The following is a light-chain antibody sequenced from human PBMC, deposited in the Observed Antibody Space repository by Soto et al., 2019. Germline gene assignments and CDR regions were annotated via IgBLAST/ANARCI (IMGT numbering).Light chain of an antibody. J-gene: IGKJ5*01. CDR1: QSLLHSDGKTY. V-gene: IGKV2D-29*01. CDR3: MQSVQLPIT. Sequence: EIVMTQTPLSLSVTPGQPASISCKSSQSLLHSDGKTYLYWYLQKPGQPPQLLIYEVSRRFSGETDRFSGSGSATDFKLKISRVEADDVGIYYCMQSVQLPITFGQGTRLDIK. CDR2: EVS.